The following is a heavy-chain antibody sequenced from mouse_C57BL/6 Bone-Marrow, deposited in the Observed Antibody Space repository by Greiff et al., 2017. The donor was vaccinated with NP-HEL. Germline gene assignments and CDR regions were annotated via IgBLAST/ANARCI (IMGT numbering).Heavy chain of an antibody. CDR1: GFSLTSYG. V-gene: IGHV2-2*01. J-gene: IGHJ1*03. Sequence: VKLVESGPGLVQPSQSLSITCTVSGFSLTSYGVHWVRQSPGKGLEWLGVIWSGGSTDYNAAFISRLSISKDNSKSQVFFKMNSLQADDTAIYYCARNYYGSSYRGYFDVWGTGTTVTVSS. CDR2: IWSGGST. D-gene: IGHD1-1*01. CDR3: ARNYYGSSYRGYFDV.